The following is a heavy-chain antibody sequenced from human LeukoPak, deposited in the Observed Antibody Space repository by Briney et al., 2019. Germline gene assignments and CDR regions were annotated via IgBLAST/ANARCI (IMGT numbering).Heavy chain of an antibody. D-gene: IGHD1-26*01. V-gene: IGHV3-23*01. J-gene: IGHJ6*02. CDR2: ISDGGVTT. CDR3: AVTAIRPSYYMAVDL. Sequence: GGSLRLSCAASRFTFSSYAMILVRQAPGRGLEWVSAISDGGVTTYYADSVKGRFTISRDNSKNTLYLQVNSLRAEDTAVYYCAVTAIRPSYYMAVDLWGQGTTVTGPS. CDR1: RFTFSSYA.